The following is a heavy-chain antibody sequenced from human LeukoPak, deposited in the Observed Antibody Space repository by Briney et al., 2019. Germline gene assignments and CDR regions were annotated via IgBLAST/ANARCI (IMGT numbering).Heavy chain of an antibody. V-gene: IGHV3-7*01. J-gene: IGHJ6*03. CDR2: IKEDGSEK. CDR1: GFTFSSYW. Sequence: GGSLRLSCAASGFTFSSYWMSWVRQAPGKGLEWVANIKEDGSEKYYVDSVKGRFTISRDNAKNALYLQINSLRAEDTAVYYCATVALLPPQDKAMVRVYYYYYYYMDVWGKGTTVTVSS. D-gene: IGHD5-18*01. CDR3: ATVALLPPQDKAMVRVYYYYYYYMDV.